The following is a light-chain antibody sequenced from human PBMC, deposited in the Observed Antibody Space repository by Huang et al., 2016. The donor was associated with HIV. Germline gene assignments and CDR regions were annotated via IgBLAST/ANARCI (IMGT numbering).Light chain of an antibody. V-gene: IGKV2-30*02. CDR1: QGLVHSDGNTY. J-gene: IGKJ1*01. Sequence: DVVMTQSPLSLPVTLGQPAPISCRSSQGLVHSDGNTYLIWFQKRPGQPPRRLIYKFSNRDSGVPDRFSGSGSGTDFTLKISRVEAEDVGVYYCMQGTHWPWTFGQGTKVEIK. CDR3: MQGTHWPWT. CDR2: KFS.